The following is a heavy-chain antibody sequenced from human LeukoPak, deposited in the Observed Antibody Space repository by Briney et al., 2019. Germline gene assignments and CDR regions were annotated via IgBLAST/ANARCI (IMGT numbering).Heavy chain of an antibody. CDR3: AKELTRPNRPVAGLNY. CDR1: GFTFSAYW. D-gene: IGHD6-19*01. CDR2: IKGDGSEE. J-gene: IGHJ4*02. Sequence: PGGSLRLSCAASGFTFSAYWMSWVRQAPGKGLEWVAIIKGDGSEEAYVDSVKGRFSISRDNAENSLYLQMNSLRTEDTAVYYCAKELTRPNRPVAGLNYWGQGTLVTVSS. V-gene: IGHV3-7*01.